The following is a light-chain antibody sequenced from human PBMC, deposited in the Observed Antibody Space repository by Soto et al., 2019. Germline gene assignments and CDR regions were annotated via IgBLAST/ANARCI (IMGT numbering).Light chain of an antibody. Sequence: DIQMTQSPSSLSASVGDRVTITCQASQGIDKYLNWYHKRPGKAPKLLIYDASNLQTGVPSRFSGSGSGTDFSFTINSLQPEDFGTYYCQQYDDLVSFGPGTKVQIK. V-gene: IGKV1-33*01. CDR2: DAS. CDR3: QQYDDLVS. J-gene: IGKJ3*01. CDR1: QGIDKY.